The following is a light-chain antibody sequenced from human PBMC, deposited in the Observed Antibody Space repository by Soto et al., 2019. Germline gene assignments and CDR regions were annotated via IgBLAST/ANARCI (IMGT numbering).Light chain of an antibody. J-gene: IGKJ1*01. CDR2: HAS. CDR3: QQVSNWPWT. CDR1: QTVSSS. V-gene: IGKV3-11*01. Sequence: EIVLTQSPATLSLSPGERATLSCRASQTVSSSLAWYQQKPGQAPRLLIYHASNRATGIPARFSGSGSGTDFTLTISSLEPGDFAVYYCQQVSNWPWTFGQGTKVEI.